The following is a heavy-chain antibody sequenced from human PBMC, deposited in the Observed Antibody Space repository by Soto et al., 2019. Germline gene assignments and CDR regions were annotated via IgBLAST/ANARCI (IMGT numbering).Heavy chain of an antibody. D-gene: IGHD1-20*01. CDR1: GGAFTNYS. J-gene: IGHJ6*02. CDR2: IIPLHNTS. CDR3: AIWSNWNPLYYRGMDV. V-gene: IGHV1-69*06. Sequence: QVQLLQSGAEVKKPGSSVKVSCKVSGGAFTNYSLNWVRHAPGQGLEWLGGIIPLHNTSNYLLKLLGRGSVTADISSNTVYMHLSGLTSDDTATYYCAIWSNWNPLYYRGMDVWGQGTTVTVSS.